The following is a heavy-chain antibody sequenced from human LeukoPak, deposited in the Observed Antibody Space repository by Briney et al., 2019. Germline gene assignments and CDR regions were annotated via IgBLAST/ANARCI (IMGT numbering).Heavy chain of an antibody. J-gene: IGHJ4*02. D-gene: IGHD6-6*01. CDR1: GYTFSNNY. CDR3: ASLSLGHY. Sequence: GGSLRLSCAAAGYTFSNNYMSWVRQAPGKGLEWVSVIYSGGSTYYADSVKGRFTISKDTSKNTLSLQMNSLRAEDTAVYYCASLSLGHYWGQGTLVTVSS. V-gene: IGHV3-53*01. CDR2: IYSGGST.